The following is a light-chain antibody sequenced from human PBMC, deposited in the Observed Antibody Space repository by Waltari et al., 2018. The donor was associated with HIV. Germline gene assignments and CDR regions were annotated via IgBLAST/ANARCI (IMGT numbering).Light chain of an antibody. V-gene: IGLV1-51*01. CDR2: DND. CDR3: ETWHTALSAGV. J-gene: IGLJ1*01. Sequence: QSVLTQPPSVSAAPGQSVTISCSAPIGHFRNNFVSWYQQLPGTAPRLIIYDNDKRPSGIPDRFSGSKSGTSATLAISGLQPGDEAFYYCETWHTALSAGVFGTGTKVTVL. CDR1: IGHFRNNF.